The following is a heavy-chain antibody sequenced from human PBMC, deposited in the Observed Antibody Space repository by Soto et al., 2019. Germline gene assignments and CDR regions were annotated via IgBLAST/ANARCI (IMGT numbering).Heavy chain of an antibody. CDR2: IGGRGNSA. CDR3: ARYLYYYDSSGYGSGYGMDV. V-gene: IGHV3-23*01. D-gene: IGHD3-22*01. CDR1: GFFFTNYA. J-gene: IGHJ6*02. Sequence: PGGSLRLSCAGSGFFFTNYAMNWVRQAPGKGLEWVSVIGGRGNSAYYADSVQGRFTISRDNAKNSLYLQMNSLRAEDTAVYYCARYLYYYDSSGYGSGYGMDVWGQGTTVTVSS.